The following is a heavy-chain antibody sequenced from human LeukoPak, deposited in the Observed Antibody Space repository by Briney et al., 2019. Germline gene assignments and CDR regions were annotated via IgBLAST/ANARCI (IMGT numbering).Heavy chain of an antibody. CDR1: GYTFTGYY. CDR3: ARWAKDDFWSGYFDY. V-gene: IGHV1-2*02. CDR2: INPNSGDT. Sequence: ASVKVSCKASGYTFTGYYMHWVRQAPGQGLEWMGWINPNSGDTNYAQKFQGRVTMTRDTSISTAYMELSRLRSDDTAVYYRARWAKDDFWSGYFDYWGQGTLVTVSS. D-gene: IGHD3-3*01. J-gene: IGHJ4*02.